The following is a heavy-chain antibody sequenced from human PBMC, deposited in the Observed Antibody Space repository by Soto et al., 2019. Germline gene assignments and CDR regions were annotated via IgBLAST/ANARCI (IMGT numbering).Heavy chain of an antibody. CDR2: INAGNGNT. CDR3: ARDQLYYNDISGRPLNAFDV. V-gene: IGHV1-3*01. Sequence: GAPAKVSCKASGYSFTSYPMHWVSHAPGKRLEWMGWINAGNGNTKYSQKFQGRVTITRDTSASTAYMELNSLRAEDTAVYYCARDQLYYNDISGRPLNAFDVWGQGTMVTV. J-gene: IGHJ3*01. CDR1: GYSFTSYP. D-gene: IGHD3-22*01.